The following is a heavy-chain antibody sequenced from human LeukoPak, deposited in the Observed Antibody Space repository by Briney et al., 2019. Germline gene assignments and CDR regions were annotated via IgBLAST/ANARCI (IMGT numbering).Heavy chain of an antibody. J-gene: IGHJ4*02. V-gene: IGHV3-23*01. CDR2: ISGSGGST. CDR3: AKWCPHYDFWSGYFDY. D-gene: IGHD3-3*01. CDR1: GFTFSSYA. Sequence: GGSLRLSCAASGFTFSSYAMSWVRQAPGKGLEWVSAISGSGGSTYYVDSVKGRFTISRDNSKNTLYLQMNSLRAEDTAVYYCAKWCPHYDFWSGYFDYWGQGTLVTVSS.